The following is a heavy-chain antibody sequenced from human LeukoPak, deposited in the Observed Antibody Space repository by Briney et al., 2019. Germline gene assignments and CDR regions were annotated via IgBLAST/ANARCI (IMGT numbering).Heavy chain of an antibody. J-gene: IGHJ6*02. V-gene: IGHV4-39*07. CDR3: ARDQGSYYGVDV. CDR1: GGSISSSSYY. CDR2: IYYSGST. Sequence: PSETLSLTCTVSGGSISSSSYYWGWIRQPPGKGLEWIGSIYYSGSTNYNPSLKSRVTISVDTSKNQFSLKVSSVTAADTAVYYCARDQGSYYGVDVWGQGTTVTVSS.